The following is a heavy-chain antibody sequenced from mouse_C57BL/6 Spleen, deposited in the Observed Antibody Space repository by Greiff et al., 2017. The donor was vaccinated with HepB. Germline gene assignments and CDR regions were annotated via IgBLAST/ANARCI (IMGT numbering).Heavy chain of an antibody. V-gene: IGHV3-2*02. CDR1: GYSITSGYG. D-gene: IGHD1-2*01. J-gene: IGHJ2*01. CDR3: ARTARIKY. CDR2: ISYSGST. Sequence: EVKLQESGPGLVKPSQSLSLTCTVTGYSITSGYGWNWIRQFPGNKLEWMGYISYSGSTNYNPSLNSLISIPRDTSKNQFFLQLNSVTTEDTATYYCARTARIKYWGQGTTLTVSS.